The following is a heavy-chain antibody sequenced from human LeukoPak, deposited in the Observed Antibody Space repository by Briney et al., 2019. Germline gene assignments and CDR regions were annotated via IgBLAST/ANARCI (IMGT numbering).Heavy chain of an antibody. CDR2: IYSGGST. J-gene: IGHJ3*02. D-gene: IGHD3-22*01. V-gene: IGHV3-66*01. Sequence: PGGSLRLSCAASGFTVSSNYMSWVRQAPGKGLEWVSVIYSGGSTYYADSVKGRFTIYRDNSKNTLYLQMNSLRAEDTAVYYCARDMDYYDSSGWNAFDIWGQGTMVTVSS. CDR1: GFTVSSNY. CDR3: ARDMDYYDSSGWNAFDI.